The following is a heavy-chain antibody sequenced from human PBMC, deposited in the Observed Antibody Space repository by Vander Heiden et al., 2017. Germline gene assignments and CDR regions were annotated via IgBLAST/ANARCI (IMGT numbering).Heavy chain of an antibody. D-gene: IGHD6-19*01. V-gene: IGHV3-23*01. CDR1: GFTFSSYA. Sequence: EVQLLESGGGLVQPGGSLRLSCAASGFTFSSYAMSWVRQAPGKGLEWVSAISGSGGSTYYADAVKGRFTISRDNSKNTLYLQMNSMRAEDTAVYYCAKGQGLAHFFDYWGQGTLVTVSS. J-gene: IGHJ4*02. CDR2: ISGSGGST. CDR3: AKGQGLAHFFDY.